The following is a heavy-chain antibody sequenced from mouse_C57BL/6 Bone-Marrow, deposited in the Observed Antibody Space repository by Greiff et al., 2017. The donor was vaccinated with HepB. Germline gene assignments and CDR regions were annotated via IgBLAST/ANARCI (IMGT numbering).Heavy chain of an antibody. D-gene: IGHD2-4*01. Sequence: QVQLQQPGAELVKPGASVKLSCKASGYTFTSYWMHWVKQRPGQGLEWIGMIHPNSGSTNYNEKFKGKATFTADTSSNTAYMQLSSLTTEDSAIYYCASPTYDYDGTFAYWGQGTLVTVSA. V-gene: IGHV1-64*01. J-gene: IGHJ3*01. CDR3: ASPTYDYDGTFAY. CDR1: GYTFTSYW. CDR2: IHPNSGST.